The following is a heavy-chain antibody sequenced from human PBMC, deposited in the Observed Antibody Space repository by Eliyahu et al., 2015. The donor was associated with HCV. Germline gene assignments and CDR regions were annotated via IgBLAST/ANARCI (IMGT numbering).Heavy chain of an antibody. CDR2: MHPRSGNT. Sequence: QXQVVQSGAEVKKPXASVKVSCKTSGYTFNSYDVNWVRXATGQGLEWMGWMHPRSGNTVYAQRFQGRLTLTRNITTSTAYMELSGLKSEDTAVYYCATWEPSRHWGQGTLVTVS. V-gene: IGHV1-8*01. J-gene: IGHJ4*02. CDR1: GYTFNSYD. D-gene: IGHD1-26*01. CDR3: ATWEPSRH.